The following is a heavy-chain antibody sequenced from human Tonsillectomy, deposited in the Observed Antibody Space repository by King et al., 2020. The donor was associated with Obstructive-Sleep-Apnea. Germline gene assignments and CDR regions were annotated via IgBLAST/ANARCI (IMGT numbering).Heavy chain of an antibody. J-gene: IGHJ4*02. CDR2: ISWNSGSI. D-gene: IGHD3-16*02. CDR1: GFTFDDYV. Sequence: VQLVESGGGLVQPGRSLRLSCAASGFTFDDYVMYWVRQAPGKGLEWVSGISWNSGSIGYVDSVRGRFTISRDNPKNSLYLQMKSLRAEDTALYYCAKEYYVWGSYRANFDYWGQGTLVTVSS. V-gene: IGHV3-9*01. CDR3: AKEYYVWGSYRANFDY.